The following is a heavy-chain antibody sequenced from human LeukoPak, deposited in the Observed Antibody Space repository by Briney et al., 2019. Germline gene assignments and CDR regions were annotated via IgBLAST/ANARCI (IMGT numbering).Heavy chain of an antibody. CDR1: GFTFSNSA. CDR3: ARDPTQWLRYGHFDY. Sequence: GGSLRLSCAASGFTFSNSAMNWVRQAPGKGLEWVSSINNVGSHIYYADSVKGRFTISRDNAKNSLYLQMNSLRAEDTAVYYCARDPTQWLRYGHFDYWGQGILVTVSS. D-gene: IGHD5-12*01. V-gene: IGHV3-21*01. CDR2: INNVGSHI. J-gene: IGHJ4*02.